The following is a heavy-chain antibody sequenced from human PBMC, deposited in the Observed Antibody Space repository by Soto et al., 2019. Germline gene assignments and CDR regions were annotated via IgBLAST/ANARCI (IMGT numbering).Heavy chain of an antibody. J-gene: IGHJ4*02. CDR2: IYHSGST. D-gene: IGHD3-10*01. CDR3: ARKHMVRGVIDY. CDR1: GGSISSGGYS. V-gene: IGHV4-30-2*01. Sequence: SETLSLTCAVSGGSISSGGYSWSWIRQPPGKGLEWIGYIYHSGSTYYNPSLKSRVTISVDRSKNQFSLKLSSVTAADTAVYYCARKHMVRGVIDYWGQGTLVTVSS.